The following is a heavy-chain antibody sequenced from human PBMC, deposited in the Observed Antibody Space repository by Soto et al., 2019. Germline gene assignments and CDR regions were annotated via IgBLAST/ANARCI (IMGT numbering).Heavy chain of an antibody. J-gene: IGHJ5*02. CDR1: GYSFTRHD. CDR2: MNPNSGNA. V-gene: IGHV1-8*01. Sequence: QVQLVQSGAEVRKPGASVRVSCKATGYSFTRHDINWLRQAAGQGLEWMGWMNPNSGNAVYAQKFQDRVTMTRNTSITTAYMEVTSLKSEDTAVYFCARGAYNDYSHWFDPWGQGTLVTVSS. CDR3: ARGAYNDYSHWFDP. D-gene: IGHD4-4*01.